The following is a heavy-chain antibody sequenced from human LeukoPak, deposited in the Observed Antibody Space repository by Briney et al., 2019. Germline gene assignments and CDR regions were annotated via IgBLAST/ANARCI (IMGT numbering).Heavy chain of an antibody. Sequence: PSETLSLTCTASGGSISSSSYYWGWIRQPPGKGLEWIGSIYYSGSTYYNPSLKSRVTISVDTSKNQFSLKLSSVTAADTAVYYCARSGGFLGYMDVWGKGTTVTVSS. V-gene: IGHV4-39*01. CDR2: IYYSGST. J-gene: IGHJ6*03. CDR1: GGSISSSSYY. CDR3: ARSGGFLGYMDV. D-gene: IGHD3-16*01.